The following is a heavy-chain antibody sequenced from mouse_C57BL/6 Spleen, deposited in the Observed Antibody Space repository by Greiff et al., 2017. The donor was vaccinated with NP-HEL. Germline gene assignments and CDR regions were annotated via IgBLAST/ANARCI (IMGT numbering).Heavy chain of an antibody. D-gene: IGHD1-1*01. Sequence: VQLQQSGPELVKPGASVKISCKASGYAFSSSWMNWVKQRPGKGLEWIGRIYPGDGDTNYNGKFKGKATLTADKSSSTAYMQLSSLTSEDSAVYVWAHHYYGSSWFAYWGQGTLVTVSA. V-gene: IGHV1-82*01. CDR2: IYPGDGDT. J-gene: IGHJ3*01. CDR3: AHHYYGSSWFAY. CDR1: GYAFSSSW.